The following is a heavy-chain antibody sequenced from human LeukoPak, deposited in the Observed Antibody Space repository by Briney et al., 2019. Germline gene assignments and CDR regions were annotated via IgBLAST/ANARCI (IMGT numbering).Heavy chain of an antibody. V-gene: IGHV3-33*05. J-gene: IGHJ5*02. CDR1: GLTLSRYG. CDR3: AGVPNVREGDWFDP. D-gene: IGHD3-10*02. CDR2: ISYDGTTK. Sequence: PGGSLRLSCAASGLTLSRYGMHWVRQAPGKGLEWVAVISYDGTTKNYADSVKDRFTISRDNSENTLYLQMSSLRAEDTAVYYCAGVPNVREGDWFDPWGQETLVTVSS.